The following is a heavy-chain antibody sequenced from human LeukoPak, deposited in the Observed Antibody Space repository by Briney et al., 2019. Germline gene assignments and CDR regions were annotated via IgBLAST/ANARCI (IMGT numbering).Heavy chain of an antibody. Sequence: SETLSLTCTVSGGSISSSSYYWGWIRQPPGKGLEWIGSIYYSGSTYYNPSLKSRVTISVDTSKNQFSLKLSPVTAADTAVYYCARARGEWELPGIDYWGQGTLVTVSS. J-gene: IGHJ4*02. D-gene: IGHD1-26*01. V-gene: IGHV4-39*07. CDR2: IYYSGST. CDR1: GGSISSSSYY. CDR3: ARARGEWELPGIDY.